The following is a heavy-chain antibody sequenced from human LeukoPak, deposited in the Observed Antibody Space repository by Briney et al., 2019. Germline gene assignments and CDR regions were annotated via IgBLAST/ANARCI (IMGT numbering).Heavy chain of an antibody. J-gene: IGHJ4*02. V-gene: IGHV3-33*08. CDR3: ARTPSSGWYYFDY. CDR1: GFTFSTYG. CDR2: IWYDGSNK. D-gene: IGHD6-19*01. Sequence: GGSLRLSCVASGFTFSTYGMHWVRQAPGKGLEWVAVIWYDGSNKYYADSVKGRFTISRDNSKNTLYLQMNSLRAEDTAVYYCARTPSSGWYYFDYWGQGTLVTVSS.